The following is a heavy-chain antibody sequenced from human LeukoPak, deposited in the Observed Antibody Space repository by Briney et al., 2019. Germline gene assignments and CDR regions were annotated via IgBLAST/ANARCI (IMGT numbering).Heavy chain of an antibody. V-gene: IGHV4-4*02. D-gene: IGHD3-22*01. Sequence: PSGTLSLTCAVSGGSIGSSNWWSWVRQAPGKGLEWIGEIYHSGSTNYNPSLKSRVTISVDKSKNQFSLKLSSVTAADTAVYYCARELNFYDSSGYFWGAFDIWGQGTMVTVSS. CDR1: GGSIGSSNW. J-gene: IGHJ3*02. CDR3: ARELNFYDSSGYFWGAFDI. CDR2: IYHSGST.